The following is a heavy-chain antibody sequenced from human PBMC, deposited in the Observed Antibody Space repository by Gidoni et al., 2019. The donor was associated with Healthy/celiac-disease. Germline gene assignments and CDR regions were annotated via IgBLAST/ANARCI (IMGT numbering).Heavy chain of an antibody. CDR1: GCSISSGGYS. CDR2: IYHSGST. CDR3: AGARTVTNGLDY. J-gene: IGHJ4*02. V-gene: IGHV4-30-2*01. Sequence: QLQLQESGSRLVKPSQTLSLTCAVPGCSISSGGYSWSWIRQPPGKGLEWIGYIYHSGSTYYNPSLKSRVTISVDRSKNQFSLKLSSVTAADTAVYYCAGARTVTNGLDYWGQGTLVTVSS. D-gene: IGHD4-17*01.